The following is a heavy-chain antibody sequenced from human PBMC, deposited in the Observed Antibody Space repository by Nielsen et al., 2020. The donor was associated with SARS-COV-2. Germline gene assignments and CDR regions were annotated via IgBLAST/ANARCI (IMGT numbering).Heavy chain of an antibody. CDR3: ARDGTGLFFDL. D-gene: IGHD1-14*01. J-gene: IGHJ2*01. CDR2: VYSSGTT. Sequence: SETLSLTCTVSGGSMRSYYWNWIRQPPGKGLEWIGSVYSSGTTDYNPSLKSRVTISLDTSENQFSLELTSVTAADTAVYYCARDGTGLFFDLWGRGTLVTVSS. V-gene: IGHV4-59*01. CDR1: GGSMRSYY.